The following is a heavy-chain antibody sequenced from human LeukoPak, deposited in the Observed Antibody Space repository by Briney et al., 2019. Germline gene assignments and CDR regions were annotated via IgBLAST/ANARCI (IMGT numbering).Heavy chain of an antibody. Sequence: GGSLRLSCAASGFTFSSYAMSWVRQAPGKGLEWVSVIYSGGSTYYADSVKGRFTISRDNSKNTLYLQMNSLRAEDTAVYYCAREIRLYVGVVATAAFDIWGQGTMVTVSS. CDR2: IYSGGST. V-gene: IGHV3-66*01. J-gene: IGHJ3*02. CDR1: GFTFSSYA. D-gene: IGHD5-12*01. CDR3: AREIRLYVGVVATAAFDI.